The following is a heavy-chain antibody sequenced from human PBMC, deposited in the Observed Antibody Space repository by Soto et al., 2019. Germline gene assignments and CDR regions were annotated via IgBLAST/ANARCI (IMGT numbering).Heavy chain of an antibody. V-gene: IGHV3-30-3*01. Sequence: PGGSLRLSCAASGFTFSSYAMHWVRQAPGKGLEWVAVISYDGSNKYYADSVKGRFTISGDNAKNTLYLQMNSLRAEDTAVYYCARDKEAYDFWSGYYSWRYYYYYYGMDVWGQGTTVTVSS. CDR1: GFTFSSYA. CDR2: ISYDGSNK. J-gene: IGHJ6*02. D-gene: IGHD3-3*01. CDR3: ARDKEAYDFWSGYYSWRYYYYYYGMDV.